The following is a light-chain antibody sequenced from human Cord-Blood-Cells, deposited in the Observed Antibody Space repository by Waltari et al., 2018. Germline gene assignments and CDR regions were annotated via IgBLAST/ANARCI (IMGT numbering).Light chain of an antibody. Sequence: DIQLPQSPSSLSASVGDRVTITCRASQSISSYLNLYQQKPGKAPKRLIYAASSLQSGVPSRFSGSGSGTEFTLTISSLQPEDFATYYCQQSYSTPITFGQGTRLEIK. CDR3: QQSYSTPIT. CDR1: QSISSY. CDR2: AAS. J-gene: IGKJ5*01. V-gene: IGKV1-39*01.